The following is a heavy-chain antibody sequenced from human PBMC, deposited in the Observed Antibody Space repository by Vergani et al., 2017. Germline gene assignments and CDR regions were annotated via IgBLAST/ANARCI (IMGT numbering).Heavy chain of an antibody. J-gene: IGHJ4*02. CDR3: AGGLWFGERAMG. Sequence: EVQLVESGGGLVQPGGSLRLSCAASGFTFSSYWMSWVRQAPGKGLEWVANIKQDGSEKYYVDSVKGRFTISRDNAKNSQYLQMNSLRAEDTAVYYCAGGLWFGERAMGGDQGTLVTVSS. V-gene: IGHV3-7*01. D-gene: IGHD3-10*01. CDR2: IKQDGSEK. CDR1: GFTFSSYW.